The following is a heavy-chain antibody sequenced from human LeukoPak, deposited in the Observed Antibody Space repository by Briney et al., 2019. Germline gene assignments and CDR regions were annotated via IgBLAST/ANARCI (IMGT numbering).Heavy chain of an antibody. CDR2: IYYSGST. V-gene: IGHV4-30-4*08. D-gene: IGHD1-14*01. CDR1: GGSISSGDFY. J-gene: IGHJ5*02. Sequence: SETLSLTCTVSGGSISSGDFYWSWIRHPPGKGLEWIGYIYYSGSTYYNPSLKSRVTISVDTSKNQFSLKLSSGTAVDTAVYYWARAGGFAWFDPWGQGTLVTVSS. CDR3: ARAGGFAWFDP.